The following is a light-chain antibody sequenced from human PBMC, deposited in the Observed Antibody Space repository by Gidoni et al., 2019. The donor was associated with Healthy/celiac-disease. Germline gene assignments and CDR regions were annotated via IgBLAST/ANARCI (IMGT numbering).Light chain of an antibody. V-gene: IGKV1-6*01. J-gene: IGKJ1*01. CDR1: QGIRND. CDR3: LQDYNYPRT. Sequence: AIQIPQSPSSLSAAVGDRVTITCRASQGIRNDLGWYQQKPGKAPKLLIYAASSLQSGVPSRFSGSGSGTDFTLTISSLQPEDFATYYCLQDYNYPRTFGQGTKVEIK. CDR2: AAS.